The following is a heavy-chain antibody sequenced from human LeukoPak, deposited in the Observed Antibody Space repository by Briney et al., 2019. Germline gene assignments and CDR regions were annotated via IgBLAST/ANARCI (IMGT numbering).Heavy chain of an antibody. Sequence: GASVKVSCKASGYTFTSYGISWVRQAPGQGLEWMGGIIPIFGTANYAQKFQGRVTITADESTSTAYMELSSLRSEDTAVYYCARLVRITMVRGVIEGYYFDYWGQGTLVTVSS. J-gene: IGHJ4*02. V-gene: IGHV1-69*13. CDR3: ARLVRITMVRGVIEGYYFDY. CDR1: GYTFTSYG. D-gene: IGHD3-10*01. CDR2: IIPIFGTA.